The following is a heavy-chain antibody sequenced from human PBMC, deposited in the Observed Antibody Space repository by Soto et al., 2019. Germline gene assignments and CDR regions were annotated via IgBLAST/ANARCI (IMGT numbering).Heavy chain of an antibody. V-gene: IGHV6-1*01. J-gene: IGHJ4*02. D-gene: IGHD6-19*01. Sequence: SQTLSLTCAISEDSVSSTSAAWSWIRQSPSRGLEWLGRTYYRSKWYSDYAVSVKSRITINPDTSKNQFSLQLNSVTPEDTAVYYCARGSYYSGWVWGQGTPVTVSS. CDR2: TYYRSKWYS. CDR3: ARGSYYSGWV. CDR1: EDSVSSTSAA.